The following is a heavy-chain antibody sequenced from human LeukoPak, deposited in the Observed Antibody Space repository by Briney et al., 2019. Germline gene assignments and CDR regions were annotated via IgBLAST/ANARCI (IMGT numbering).Heavy chain of an antibody. CDR2: INHSGST. V-gene: IGHV4-34*01. CDR1: GGSFSGYY. CDR3: ARGMYSSSWYSFDY. J-gene: IGHJ4*02. Sequence: KPSETLSLTCAVYGGSFSGYYWSWIRQPPGKGLEWIGEINHSGSTNYNPSLKSRVTISVDTSKNQFSLKLSSVTAADTAVYYCARGMYSSSWYSFDYWGQGTLVTVSS. D-gene: IGHD6-13*01.